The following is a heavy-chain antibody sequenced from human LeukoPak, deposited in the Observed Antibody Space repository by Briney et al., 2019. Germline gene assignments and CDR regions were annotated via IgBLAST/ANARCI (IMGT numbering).Heavy chain of an antibody. CDR3: AREYPPWPPDY. CDR1: GFTVSRNY. V-gene: IGHV3-66*01. J-gene: IGHJ4*02. CDR2: LYSGGST. Sequence: PGGSLRLSCAASGFTVSRNYMSWVRQAPGKGLEWVSVLYSGGSTYYADSVKGRFTLSRDNSKSTPYLQMNSLRAEDTAVYYCAREYPPWPPDYWGQGTLVTVSS.